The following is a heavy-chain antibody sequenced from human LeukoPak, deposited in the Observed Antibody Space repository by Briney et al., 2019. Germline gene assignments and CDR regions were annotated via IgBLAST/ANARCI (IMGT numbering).Heavy chain of an antibody. Sequence: SETLSLTCTVSGGSIGSYYWSWIRQPAGKGLEWIGRIYASGSINYNPSLKSRVTMSLDTSKNQFSLNLSSVTAADTALYYCAREAVYYGSGSLDCWGQGTLVTISS. V-gene: IGHV4-4*07. J-gene: IGHJ4*02. D-gene: IGHD3-10*01. CDR2: IYASGSI. CDR3: AREAVYYGSGSLDC. CDR1: GGSIGSYY.